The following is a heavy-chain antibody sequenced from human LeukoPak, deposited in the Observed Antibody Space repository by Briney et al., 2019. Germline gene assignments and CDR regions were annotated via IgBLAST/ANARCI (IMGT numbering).Heavy chain of an antibody. CDR2: MNPSSGNT. CDR3: ARSRDGYNYYFDY. D-gene: IGHD5-24*01. V-gene: IGHV1-8*01. CDR1: GYTFTSYD. Sequence: ASVKVFCKASGYTFTSYDINWVRQATGQGLEWMGWMNPSSGNTGYAQKFQGRVTMTRNTSISTAYMELSSLRSEDTAVYYCARSRDGYNYYFDYWGQGTLVTVSP. J-gene: IGHJ4*02.